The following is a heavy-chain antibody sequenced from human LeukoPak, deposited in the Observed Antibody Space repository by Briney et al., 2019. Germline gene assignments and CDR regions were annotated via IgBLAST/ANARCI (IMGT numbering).Heavy chain of an antibody. Sequence: SETLSLTCTVSGGSISSYYWSWIRQPAGKGLEWIGRIYTSGSTNYNPSLNSRVTMSVDTSKNQFSLKLSSVTAADTAVYYCAREEPHYDSSGYHEYFQHWGQGTLVTVSS. D-gene: IGHD3-22*01. CDR1: GGSISSYY. CDR3: AREEPHYDSSGYHEYFQH. CDR2: IYTSGST. J-gene: IGHJ1*01. V-gene: IGHV4-4*07.